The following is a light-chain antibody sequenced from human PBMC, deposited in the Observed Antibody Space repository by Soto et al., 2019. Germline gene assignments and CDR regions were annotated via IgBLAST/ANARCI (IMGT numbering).Light chain of an antibody. CDR2: AAS. CDR3: QQSHSPPYT. J-gene: IGKJ2*01. CDR1: QSISYS. Sequence: DIQMTQSPSSLSASVGDRVTITCRASQSISYSLNWYQQKPGKAPKLLIYAASSLQSGVPSRFSGSGSGTDFTLTISSLQPEDFASYYCQQSHSPPYTFGQGTKLEI. V-gene: IGKV1-39*01.